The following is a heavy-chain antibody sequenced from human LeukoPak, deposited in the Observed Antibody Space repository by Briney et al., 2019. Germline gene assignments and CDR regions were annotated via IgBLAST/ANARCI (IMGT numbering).Heavy chain of an antibody. V-gene: IGHV4-31*03. D-gene: IGHD3-9*01. Sequence: SQTLSLTCTVSGGSISSGGYYWSWIRQHPGKGLEWIGYIYYSGSTYYNPSLKSRVTISVDTSKNQFSLKLSSVTAADTAVYYCARGGYFDWHDAFDIWGQGTMVTVSS. CDR1: GGSISSGGYY. CDR2: IYYSGST. J-gene: IGHJ3*02. CDR3: ARGGYFDWHDAFDI.